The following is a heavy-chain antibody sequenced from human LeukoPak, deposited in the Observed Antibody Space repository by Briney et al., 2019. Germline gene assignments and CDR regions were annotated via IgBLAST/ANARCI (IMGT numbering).Heavy chain of an antibody. V-gene: IGHV3-30*02. J-gene: IGHJ4*02. CDR3: AKDRRVYYYDSSGYNYYFDY. Sequence: GGSLRLSCAASGFTFSSYWMSWVRQAPGKGLEWVAFIRYDGSNKYYADPVKGRFTISRDNSKNTLYLQMNSLRAEDTAVYYCAKDRRVYYYDSSGYNYYFDYWGQGTLVTVSS. CDR2: IRYDGSNK. CDR1: GFTFSSYW. D-gene: IGHD3-22*01.